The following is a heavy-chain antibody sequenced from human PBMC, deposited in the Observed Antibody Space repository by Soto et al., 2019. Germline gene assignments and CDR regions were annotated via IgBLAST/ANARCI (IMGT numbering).Heavy chain of an antibody. V-gene: IGHV4-59*08. Sequence: SETLSLTCTVSGGSISSYYWSWIRQPPGKGLEWIGYIYYSGSTNYNPSLKSRVTISVDTSKNQFSLKLSSVAAADTAVYYCARHGGYNWNPENYYSYYMDVWGKGNPGHCPL. D-gene: IGHD1-20*01. J-gene: IGHJ6*03. CDR3: ARHGGYNWNPENYYSYYMDV. CDR2: IYYSGST. CDR1: GGSISSYY.